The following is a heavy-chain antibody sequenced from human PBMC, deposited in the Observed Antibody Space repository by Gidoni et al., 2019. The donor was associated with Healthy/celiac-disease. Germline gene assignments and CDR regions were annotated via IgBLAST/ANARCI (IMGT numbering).Heavy chain of an antibody. V-gene: IGHV4-31*03. CDR1: GGSISSGGYY. J-gene: IGHJ5*02. Sequence: QVQLQESGPGLVKPSQTLSLTCTVSGGSISSGGYYWSWIRQHPGKGLEWIGYIYYSRSTYYNPSLKSRVTISVDTSKNQFSLKLSSVTAADTAVYYCARVYYDSSGYESWFDPWGQGTLVTVSS. D-gene: IGHD3-22*01. CDR3: ARVYYDSSGYESWFDP. CDR2: IYYSRST.